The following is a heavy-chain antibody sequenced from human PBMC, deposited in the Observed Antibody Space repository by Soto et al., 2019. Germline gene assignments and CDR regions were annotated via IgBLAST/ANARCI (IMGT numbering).Heavy chain of an antibody. J-gene: IGHJ4*02. V-gene: IGHV2-5*02. D-gene: IGHD4-17*01. Sequence: QITLKESGPTLVKPTQTLTLTCTFSGFSLSTNGVGVSWIRQPPGKALEWLALIYWDDDKRYRPSLESRLTVTKDTSKNQVVLTMTNMGPVDTATYYCEHVMTTVTVHWGQGTLVTVSS. CDR2: IYWDDDK. CDR1: GFSLSTNGVG. CDR3: EHVMTTVTVH.